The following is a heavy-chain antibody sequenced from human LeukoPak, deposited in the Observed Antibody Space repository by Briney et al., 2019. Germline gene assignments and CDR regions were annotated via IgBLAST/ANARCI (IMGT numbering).Heavy chain of an antibody. CDR1: GFTFSSYW. Sequence: PGGSLRLSCAAFGFTFSSYWMSWVRQAPGKGLEWVSAISGSGGNTYYADSVKGRFTISRDNSKNTLFLQMNSLRAEDTAVYYCAKEAQGCSITSCYFDSWGQGTLVTASS. D-gene: IGHD2-2*01. CDR3: AKEAQGCSITSCYFDS. J-gene: IGHJ4*02. CDR2: ISGSGGNT. V-gene: IGHV3-23*01.